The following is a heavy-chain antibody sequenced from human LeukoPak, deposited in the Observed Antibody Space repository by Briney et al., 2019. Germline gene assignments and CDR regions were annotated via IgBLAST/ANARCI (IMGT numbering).Heavy chain of an antibody. D-gene: IGHD6-19*01. CDR2: INHSGST. J-gene: IGHJ4*02. Sequence: QTSETLSLTCAVYGGSFSGYYWSWIRQPPGKGLEWIGEINHSGSTNYNPSLKSRVTISVDTSKNQFSLKLSSVTAADTAVYYCARHGAVAVNFDYWGQGTLVTVSS. CDR1: GGSFSGYY. CDR3: ARHGAVAVNFDY. V-gene: IGHV4-34*01.